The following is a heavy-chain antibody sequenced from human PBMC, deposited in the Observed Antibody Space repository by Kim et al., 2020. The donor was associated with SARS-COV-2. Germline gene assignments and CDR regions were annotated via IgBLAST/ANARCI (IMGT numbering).Heavy chain of an antibody. D-gene: IGHD1-26*01. Sequence: GGSLRLSCVASGFNFIDHWIHWVRQAPGKGLVWVSRIRGSGTDTDYADSVRGRFTISRDNAKNTVYLQMNSLRVDDTAMYYCARHSYSGSHGDDYWGQG. J-gene: IGHJ4*02. CDR3: ARHSYSGSHGDDY. CDR1: GFNFIDHW. CDR2: IRGSGTDT. V-gene: IGHV3-74*01.